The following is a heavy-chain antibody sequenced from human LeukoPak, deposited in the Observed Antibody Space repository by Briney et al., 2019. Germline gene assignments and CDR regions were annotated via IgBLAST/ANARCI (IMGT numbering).Heavy chain of an antibody. Sequence: ASVKVSCKASGYTFTGYYMHWVRQAPGQGLEWMGWINPNSGGTNYAQKFQGRVTMTRDTSISTAYMELSRLRSDDTAVYYCARDPSGCTNGVCYQTRYYFDYWGQGTLVTVSS. CDR3: ARDPSGCTNGVCYQTRYYFDY. D-gene: IGHD2-8*01. CDR2: INPNSGGT. V-gene: IGHV1-2*02. J-gene: IGHJ4*02. CDR1: GYTFTGYY.